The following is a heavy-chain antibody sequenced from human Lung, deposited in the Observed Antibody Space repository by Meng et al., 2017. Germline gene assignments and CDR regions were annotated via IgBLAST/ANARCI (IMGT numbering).Heavy chain of an antibody. J-gene: IGHJ4*02. CDR1: GFTVSHNY. Sequence: GGSLRLSCAASGFTVSHNYMSWVRQAPGKGLEWVSVIYSGGNTYYADSVKGRFTISRDNSKNTVFLQINSLRVEDTAVYYCARSSIDKYDLSALPLDYWGQGTLVTVSS. CDR3: ARSSIDKYDLSALPLDY. V-gene: IGHV3-66*02. D-gene: IGHD3-16*01. CDR2: IYSGGNT.